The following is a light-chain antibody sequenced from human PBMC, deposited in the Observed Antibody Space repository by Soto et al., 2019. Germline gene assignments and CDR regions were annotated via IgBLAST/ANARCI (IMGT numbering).Light chain of an antibody. CDR3: MQALQTPRT. CDR2: LGS. J-gene: IGKJ1*01. V-gene: IGKV2-28*01. Sequence: DIVLTQSPFSLPVTPGEPASLSCRSSQSLLGSGGHNYLDWYVQKPGQSPQFVIFLGSHRPTGVPDRFSGSGSGTDFTLEISRVEAEDVGVYFCMQALQTPRTFGQGTRVEI. CDR1: QSLLGSGGHNY.